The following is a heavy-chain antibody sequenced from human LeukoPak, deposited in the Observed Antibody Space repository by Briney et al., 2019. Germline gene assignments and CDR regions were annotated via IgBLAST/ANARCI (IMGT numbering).Heavy chain of an antibody. J-gene: IGHJ4*02. V-gene: IGHV4-59*01. Sequence: SETLSLTCTVSGGSMRTYYWSWIRQPPGKGLEWVGCICYTGGTNYNPSLKSRITISADTSKSQFSLRLSSVTAADTAVYYCGREGIPYSPSPYYFDYWGQGNLVTVSS. D-gene: IGHD3-9*01. CDR3: GREGIPYSPSPYYFDY. CDR1: GGSMRTYY. CDR2: ICYTGGT.